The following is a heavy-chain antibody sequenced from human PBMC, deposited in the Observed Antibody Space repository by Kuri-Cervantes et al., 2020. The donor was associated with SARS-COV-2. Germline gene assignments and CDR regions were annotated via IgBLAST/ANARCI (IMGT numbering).Heavy chain of an antibody. D-gene: IGHD6-6*01. J-gene: IGHJ6*02. Sequence: GESLKISCAASGFTFRSYGMHWVRQAPGKGLEWVSGISGRGDSRHYADSVKGRFTISRDNSKNTLFLQMNSLRAEDTAVYYCAREIKYSSSLYPKYYYYGMDVWGQGTTVTVSS. CDR1: GFTFRSYG. CDR3: AREIKYSSSLYPKYYYYGMDV. CDR2: ISGRGDSR. V-gene: IGHV3-23*01.